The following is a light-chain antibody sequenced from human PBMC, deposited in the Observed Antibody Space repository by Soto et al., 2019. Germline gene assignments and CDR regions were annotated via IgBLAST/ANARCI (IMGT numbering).Light chain of an antibody. J-gene: IGKJ4*01. Sequence: DIVLTQSPLSLPVTPGEPASISCRSSQSLLHRNGYNYLDWYLQKPGQSPQLLIYLGSNRASGVPDRFSGSGSGTDFTLTISSVQAEDVGIYYCMQALQTPLSFGGGTKVEIK. CDR1: QSLLHRNGYNY. CDR2: LGS. CDR3: MQALQTPLS. V-gene: IGKV2-28*01.